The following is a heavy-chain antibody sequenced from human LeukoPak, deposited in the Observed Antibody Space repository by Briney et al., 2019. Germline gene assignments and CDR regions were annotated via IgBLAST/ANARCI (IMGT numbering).Heavy chain of an antibody. V-gene: IGHV4-34*01. CDR3: ARQGLLLWFGELLTKVNWFDP. CDR2: INHSGST. Sequence: PSETLSLTCAVYGGSFSGYYWSWIRQPPGKGLEWIGEINHSGSTNYNPSLKSRVTISVDTSKNQSSLKLSSVTAADTAVYYCARQGLLLWFGELLTKVNWFDPWGQGTLVTVSS. D-gene: IGHD3-10*01. CDR1: GGSFSGYY. J-gene: IGHJ5*02.